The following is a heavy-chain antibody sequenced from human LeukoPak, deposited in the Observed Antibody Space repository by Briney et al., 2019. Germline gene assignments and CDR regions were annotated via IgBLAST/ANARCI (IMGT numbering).Heavy chain of an antibody. D-gene: IGHD2-15*01. CDR2: INPNSGGT. J-gene: IGHJ4*02. CDR1: GYTFTGYY. V-gene: IGHV1-2*02. Sequence: ASVKVSCKASGYTFTGYYMHWVRQAPGQGLEWMGWINPNSGGTNYAQKFQGRVTMTEDTSTDTAYMELSSLRSEDTAVYYCATAGYCSGGSCYLAIYFDYWGQGTLVTVSS. CDR3: ATAGYCSGGSCYLAIYFDY.